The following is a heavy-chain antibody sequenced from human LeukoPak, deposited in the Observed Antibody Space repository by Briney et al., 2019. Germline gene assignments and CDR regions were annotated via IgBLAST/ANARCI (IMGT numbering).Heavy chain of an antibody. J-gene: IGHJ6*02. Sequence: ASVKVSCKASGYTFTSYGISWVRQAPGQGLEWMGWISAYNGNTNYAQKLQGRVTMTTDTSTSTAYMELRSLRSDDTAVYYCAREYSSSSKQLYYYYGMDVWGQGTTVTVSS. CDR2: ISAYNGNT. D-gene: IGHD6-6*01. V-gene: IGHV1-18*01. CDR3: AREYSSSSKQLYYYYGMDV. CDR1: GYTFTSYG.